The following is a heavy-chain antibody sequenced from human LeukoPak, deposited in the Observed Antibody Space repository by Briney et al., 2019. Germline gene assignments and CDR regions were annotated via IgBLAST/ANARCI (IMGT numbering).Heavy chain of an antibody. CDR3: ARAPEYGLYYFDY. Sequence: SETLSLTCTVSGGSVTDYYWSWIRRSPGKGLEWIGYIYYTGTSYNPSLKSRVTISADTSKNQFSLKLISVTAADTAVYYCARAPEYGLYYFDYWGQGTLVTVSS. CDR2: IYYTGT. V-gene: IGHV4-59*02. D-gene: IGHD1-14*01. CDR1: GGSVTDYY. J-gene: IGHJ4*02.